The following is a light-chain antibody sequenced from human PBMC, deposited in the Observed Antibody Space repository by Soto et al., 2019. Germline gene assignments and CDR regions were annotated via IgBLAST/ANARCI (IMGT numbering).Light chain of an antibody. CDR1: SSSIERHT. J-gene: IGLJ1*01. CDR3: ATWDDSLNLLHV. CDR2: RNC. Sequence: QCVLSQPPSRSATRRKRDTISCSGVSSSIERHTGSWYQQLPGMAPKRLSYRNCRRPSGVPGRFSGSKSGTSSYLAISGLQSEDEAEYYCATWDDSLNLLHVFGTGTKVTV. V-gene: IGLV1-44*01.